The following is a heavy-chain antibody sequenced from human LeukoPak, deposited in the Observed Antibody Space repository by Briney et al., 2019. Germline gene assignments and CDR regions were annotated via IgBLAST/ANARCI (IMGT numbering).Heavy chain of an antibody. CDR1: GGSISSYY. CDR3: ARWDSGYDAFDI. CDR2: IYYSGST. D-gene: IGHD3-22*01. J-gene: IGHJ3*02. Sequence: NPSETLSLTCTVSGGSISSYYWSWIRQPPGKELEWIGYIYYSGSTNYNPSLKSRVTISVDTSKNQFSLKLSSVTAADTAVYYCARWDSGYDAFDIWGQGTMVTVSS. V-gene: IGHV4-59*08.